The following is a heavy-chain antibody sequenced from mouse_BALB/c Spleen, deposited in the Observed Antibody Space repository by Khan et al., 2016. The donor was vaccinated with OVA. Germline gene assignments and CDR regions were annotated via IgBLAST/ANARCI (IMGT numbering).Heavy chain of an antibody. D-gene: IGHD2-4*01. Sequence: QVQLKQSGPELVKPGASVRISCKASGYAFTTYYIHWVKQRPGQGLEWIGWIYPGNVNTKYNEKFKGKATLTADKSPSTVYMQLISLTSEDSAVYFCTRDDYFVGDAMDYWGQGTSVTVSS. CDR2: IYPGNVNT. V-gene: IGHV1S56*01. CDR3: TRDDYFVGDAMDY. CDR1: GYAFTTYY. J-gene: IGHJ4*01.